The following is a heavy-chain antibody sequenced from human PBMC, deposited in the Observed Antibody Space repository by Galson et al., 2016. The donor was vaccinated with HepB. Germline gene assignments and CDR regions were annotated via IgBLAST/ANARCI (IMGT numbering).Heavy chain of an antibody. D-gene: IGHD5-24*01. CDR2: FDPDDGET. CDR1: GETPTYLS. Sequence: SVKVSCKVSGETPTYLSIHWLRQAPGKGLEWLGGFDPDDGETDYAQRFVGRSTLTEDTSTGTAYMDLRSLRSEDTAVYYCAIGDVYNTSAFLWVVGSFDYWGQGTLVTVSS. J-gene: IGHJ4*02. V-gene: IGHV1-24*01. CDR3: AIGDVYNTSAFLWVVGSFDY.